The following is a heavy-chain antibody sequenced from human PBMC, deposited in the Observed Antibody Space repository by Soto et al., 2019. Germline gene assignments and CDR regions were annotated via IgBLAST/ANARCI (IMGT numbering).Heavy chain of an antibody. CDR2: ISGSGGST. V-gene: IGHV3-23*01. D-gene: IGHD3-22*01. J-gene: IGHJ4*02. CDR3: AKDGNYYDSSGYPGVFDY. CDR1: GFTFSSYA. Sequence: GGSLRLSCAASGFTFSSYAMSWVRQAPGKGLEWVSAISGSGGSTYYADSVKGRFTISRDNSKNTLYLQMNSLRAEETAVYYCAKDGNYYDSSGYPGVFDYWGQGTLVTVSS.